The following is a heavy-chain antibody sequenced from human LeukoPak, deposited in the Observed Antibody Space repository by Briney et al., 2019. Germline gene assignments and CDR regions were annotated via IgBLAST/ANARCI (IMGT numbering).Heavy chain of an antibody. Sequence: GGSLRLSCAASGFTFSGSAMHWVRQASGKGLKWVGRIRSKANSYATAYAASVKGRFTISRDDSKNTAYLQMSSLKTEDTAVYYCTRRPDSSGCLFDYWGQGTLVTVSS. CDR3: TRRPDSSGCLFDY. V-gene: IGHV3-73*01. CDR1: GFTFSGSA. J-gene: IGHJ4*02. D-gene: IGHD6-19*01. CDR2: IRSKANSYAT.